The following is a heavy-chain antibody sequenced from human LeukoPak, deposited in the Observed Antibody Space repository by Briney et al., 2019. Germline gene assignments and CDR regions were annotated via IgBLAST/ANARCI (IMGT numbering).Heavy chain of an antibody. V-gene: IGHV3-30*03. CDR1: GFTFSSYG. J-gene: IGHJ4*02. Sequence: GGSLRLSCAASGFTFSSYGMYCVRQPPGKGLEWVAVISYDGSNKYYANSVKGRFTISRDNSKNTPYLQMNSLRAEDTAVYYCARGPGSLWGQGTLVTVSS. CDR2: ISYDGSNK. D-gene: IGHD3-10*01. CDR3: ARGPGSL.